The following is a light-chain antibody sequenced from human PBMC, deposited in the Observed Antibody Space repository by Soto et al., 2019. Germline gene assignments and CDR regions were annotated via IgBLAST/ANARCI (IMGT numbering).Light chain of an antibody. V-gene: IGKV3-15*01. CDR1: HGVSSN. CDR3: QQRSNWPRT. CDR2: GAS. J-gene: IGKJ1*01. Sequence: EIVMTQSPATLSVSPGERATLSCRASHGVSSNLAWYQQKPGQAPRLLIFGASTRATGIPARFSGSGSGTEFTLTISSLQSEDFALYYCQQRSNWPRTFGQGTKVEIK.